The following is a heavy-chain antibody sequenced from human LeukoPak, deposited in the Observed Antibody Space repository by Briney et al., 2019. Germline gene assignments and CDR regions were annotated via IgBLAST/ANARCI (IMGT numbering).Heavy chain of an antibody. J-gene: IGHJ4*02. CDR2: IYSGGST. Sequence: GGSLRLSCAASGFTVSSNFPSWVRQPPGKGLEWVSDIYSGGSTYYADSVKGRFTISRDNSKNTLYLQMNSLRAEDTAVYYCTRGGGGSFPHYWGQGTLVTVSS. CDR1: GFTVSSNF. D-gene: IGHD2-21*01. V-gene: IGHV3-53*01. CDR3: TRGGGGSFPHY.